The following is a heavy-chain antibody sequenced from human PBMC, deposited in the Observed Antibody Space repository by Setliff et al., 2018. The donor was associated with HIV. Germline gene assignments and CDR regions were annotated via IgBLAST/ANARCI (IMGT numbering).Heavy chain of an antibody. J-gene: IGHJ4*02. CDR1: SGSISTSSSY. V-gene: IGHV4-39*07. CDR3: VREGVRRGLGSGSFRYRAYYFDQ. Sequence: SETLSLTCTVSSGSISTSSSYWGWIRQPPGKGLEWIGSIYYSGNTYFSPSLKSRITISVDTSKNQFSLNLRSVTAADTAVYYCVREGVRRGLGSGSFRYRAYYFDQWGQGTLVTVSS. D-gene: IGHD3-10*01. CDR2: IYYSGNT.